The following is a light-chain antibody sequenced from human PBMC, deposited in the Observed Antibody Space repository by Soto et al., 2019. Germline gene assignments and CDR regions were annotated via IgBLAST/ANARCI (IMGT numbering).Light chain of an antibody. V-gene: IGLV1-40*01. J-gene: IGLJ2*01. CDR2: GNS. Sequence: QTVVTQPPSVSGAPGQRVTISCTGSSSNIGAGFDVHWYQHLPGTAPKLLISGNSNRPSGFPDRFSGSKSGTSASLAITGLQPEDEADYYCQSYDTSRSGGVVFGGGTKLTVL. CDR3: QSYDTSRSGGVV. CDR1: SSNIGAGFD.